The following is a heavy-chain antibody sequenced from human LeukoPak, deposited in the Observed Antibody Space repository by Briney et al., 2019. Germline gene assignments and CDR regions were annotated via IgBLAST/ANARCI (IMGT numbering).Heavy chain of an antibody. Sequence: SETLSLTCTVSGGSISSYYWSWIRQPPGKGLEWIGYIYYSGSTNYNPSLTSRVTISVDTSKNQSSLKLSSVTAADTAVYYCARDRSYGPSGYYYGMDVWGQGTTVTVSS. CDR2: IYYSGST. J-gene: IGHJ6*02. CDR1: GGSISSYY. D-gene: IGHD5-18*01. CDR3: ARDRSYGPSGYYYGMDV. V-gene: IGHV4-59*01.